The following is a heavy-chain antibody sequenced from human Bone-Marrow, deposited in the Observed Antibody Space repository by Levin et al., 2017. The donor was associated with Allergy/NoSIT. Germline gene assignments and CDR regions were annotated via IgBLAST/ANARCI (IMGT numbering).Heavy chain of an antibody. V-gene: IGHV1-46*01. Sequence: ASVKVSCKASGYTFSNYYMHWVRLAPGQGLQWVGVISPGGGSPSYAQKFQGRVTMTRDTSTNTVYMDLSSLRSEDTAVYYCAGGVWYERSGYHVDYWGQGTQVTVSS. CDR2: ISPGGGSP. CDR1: GYTFSNYY. CDR3: AGGVWYERSGYHVDY. J-gene: IGHJ4*02. D-gene: IGHD3-22*01.